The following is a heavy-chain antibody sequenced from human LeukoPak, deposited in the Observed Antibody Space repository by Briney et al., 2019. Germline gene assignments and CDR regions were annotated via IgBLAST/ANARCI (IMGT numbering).Heavy chain of an antibody. CDR3: ARGRIASGAYYYYMDV. J-gene: IGHJ6*03. D-gene: IGHD2-21*01. Sequence: SETLSLTCAVCGGSFSGYYWSWIRQPPGKGLEWIGEINHSGSTIYNPSCKSRVTISVHTSKNQVSLKLSSVTAADTAVYYCARGRIASGAYYYYMDVWGKGTTVTVSS. V-gene: IGHV4-34*01. CDR1: GGSFSGYY. CDR2: INHSGST.